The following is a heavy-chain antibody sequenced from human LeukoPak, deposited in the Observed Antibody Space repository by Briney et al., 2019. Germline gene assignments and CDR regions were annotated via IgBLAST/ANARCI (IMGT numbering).Heavy chain of an antibody. CDR3: ARVRVVNDDDAFDI. D-gene: IGHD3-3*01. Sequence: PSETLSLTCTVSGGSISSYYWSWIRQPPGKGLEWIGYIYYSGSTNYNPSLKSRVTISVDTSKNQLSLKLSSVTAADTAVYYCARVRVVNDDDAFDIWGQGTMVTVSS. CDR1: GGSISSYY. J-gene: IGHJ3*02. V-gene: IGHV4-59*01. CDR2: IYYSGST.